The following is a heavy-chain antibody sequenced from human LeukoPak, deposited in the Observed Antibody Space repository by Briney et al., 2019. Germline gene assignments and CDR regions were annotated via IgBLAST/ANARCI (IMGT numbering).Heavy chain of an antibody. CDR1: EFTFRNYG. CDR3: ARALSSAGGGYYFDF. V-gene: IGHV3-33*01. CDR2: IRCDGSDI. D-gene: IGHD6-19*01. J-gene: IGHJ4*02. Sequence: GRSLRLSCAASEFTFRNYGMHWVREAPGKGLEWVTFIRCDGSDIYYAGSVQGRFTISRDNAQNILYLQMNSLKADDSALYYCARALSSAGGGYYFDFWGQGTLVTVSS.